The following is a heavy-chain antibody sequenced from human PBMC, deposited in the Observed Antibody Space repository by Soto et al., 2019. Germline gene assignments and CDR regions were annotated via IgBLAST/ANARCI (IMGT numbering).Heavy chain of an antibody. CDR1: GFSLSTSGVG. V-gene: IGHV2-5*02. CDR2: IYWDDDK. J-gene: IGHJ4*02. D-gene: IGHD6-19*01. CDR3: ARDSTDWYGFXY. Sequence: SGPTLVNPTQTLTLTCTFSGFSLSTSGVGVGWIRQPPGKALEWLALIYWDDDKRYSPSLKSRLIITKDTSKNQVVLTLTNVAPVDTGTYYCARDSTDWYGFXYWGQGTLVTVSS.